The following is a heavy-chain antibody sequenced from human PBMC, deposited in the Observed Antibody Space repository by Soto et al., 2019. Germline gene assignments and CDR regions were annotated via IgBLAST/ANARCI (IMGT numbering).Heavy chain of an antibody. CDR2: ISGSGGST. D-gene: IGHD5-18*01. CDR1: GFTFDEYV. CDR3: AKSTQLWPFDY. V-gene: IGHV3-23*01. J-gene: IGHJ4*02. Sequence: GGSLRLSCSASGFTFDEYVMHWVRQVPGKGLEWVSAISGSGGSTYYADSVKGRFTISRDNSKNTLYLQMNSLRAEDTAVYYCAKSTQLWPFDYWGQGTLVTVSS.